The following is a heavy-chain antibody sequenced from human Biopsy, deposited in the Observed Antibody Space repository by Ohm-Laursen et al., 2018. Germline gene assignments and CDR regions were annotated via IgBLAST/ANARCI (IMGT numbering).Heavy chain of an antibody. CDR3: AGRPWPNAFYI. Sequence: TLSLTCTVSGDSVSSGSFYWTWIRQPPGQGLEYIGYIYYSGSTNYNPSLKSRVTISVDTSRNQFSLKLSSVTAADTAVYYCAGRPWPNAFYIWGQGTMVTVSS. D-gene: IGHD5-12*01. CDR1: GDSVSSGSFY. CDR2: IYYSGST. V-gene: IGHV4-61*01. J-gene: IGHJ3*02.